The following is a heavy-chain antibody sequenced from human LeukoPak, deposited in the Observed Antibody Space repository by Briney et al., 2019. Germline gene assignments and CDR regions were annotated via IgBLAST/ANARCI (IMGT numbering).Heavy chain of an antibody. CDR2: IWYDGSNK. D-gene: IGHD3-22*01. CDR1: GFTFSSYG. J-gene: IGHJ6*02. V-gene: IGHV3-33*01. CDR3: ARDIIYDSSGYYYVYYYYYYGMDV. Sequence: PGRSLRLSCAASGFTFSSYGMHWVRQAPGKGLEWVAVIWYDGSNKYYADSVKGRFTISRDNSKNTLYLQMNSLRAEDTAVYYCARDIIYDSSGYYYVYYYYYYGMDVWGQGTTVTVSS.